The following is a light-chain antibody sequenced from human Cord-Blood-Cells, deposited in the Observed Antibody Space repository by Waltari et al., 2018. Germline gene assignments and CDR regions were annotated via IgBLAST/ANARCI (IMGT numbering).Light chain of an antibody. CDR3: CSYAGSSTVV. Sequence: QSALTQPASVSGSPGQSINISCTGTSSDVGSYNLVSWYQQHPGKAPKLMIYEGRKRPAGVSNRFSGSKSGNTASLTISGLQAEDEADYYCCSYAGSSTVVFGGGTKLTVL. CDR1: SSDVGSYNL. V-gene: IGLV2-23*01. J-gene: IGLJ2*01. CDR2: EGR.